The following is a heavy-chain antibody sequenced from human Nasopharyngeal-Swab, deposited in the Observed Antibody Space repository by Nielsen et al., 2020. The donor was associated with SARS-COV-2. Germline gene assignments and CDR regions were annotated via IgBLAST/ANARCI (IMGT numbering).Heavy chain of an antibody. CDR3: ARGNSYGYDY. V-gene: IGHV1-2*06. CDR2: INSNSGDT. J-gene: IGHJ4*02. D-gene: IGHD5-18*01. CDR1: GYTFTSYA. Sequence: ASVKVSCKASGYTFTSYAMHWVRQAPGQGLEWMGRINSNSGDTKYAQKFQGRVTMTRDTSISTADMELSRLRSDDTAVYYCARGNSYGYDYWGQGILVTVSS.